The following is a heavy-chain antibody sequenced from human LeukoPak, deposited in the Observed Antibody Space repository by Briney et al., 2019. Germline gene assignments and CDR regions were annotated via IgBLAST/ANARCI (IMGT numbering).Heavy chain of an antibody. CDR2: MNPDTGNT. D-gene: IGHD3-9*01. CDR3: ARSPDRYYDILTGYYNIWIDP. Sequence: GASVKVSCKASGYTFTNYDINWVRQATGQGLEWLGWMNPDTGNTGSAQKFQGRVTMTRNTSISTAYMELSSLRSDDTAVYYCARSPDRYYDILTGYYNIWIDPWGQGTLVTVSS. CDR1: GYTFTNYD. J-gene: IGHJ5*02. V-gene: IGHV1-8*01.